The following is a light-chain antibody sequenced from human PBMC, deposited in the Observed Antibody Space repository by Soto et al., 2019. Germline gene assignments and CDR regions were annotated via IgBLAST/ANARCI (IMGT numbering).Light chain of an antibody. Sequence: QSALTQPASVSGSPGQSIAISCTGTSSDVGGYNYVSWYQQHPGKAPKLIIYDVTNRPSGVSNRFSGSKSGNTASLTISGLQAEDEADYYCNSYTSSSTYAFGTGTKATVL. J-gene: IGLJ1*01. CDR3: NSYTSSSTYA. V-gene: IGLV2-14*01. CDR1: SSDVGGYNY. CDR2: DVT.